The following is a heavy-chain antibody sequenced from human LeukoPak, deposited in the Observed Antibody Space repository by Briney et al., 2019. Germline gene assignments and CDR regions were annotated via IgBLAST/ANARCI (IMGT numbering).Heavy chain of an antibody. CDR3: AELGITMIGGV. J-gene: IGHJ6*04. CDR1: GFTFSSYG. V-gene: IGHV3-30*18. D-gene: IGHD3-10*02. Sequence: GGSLRLSCAASGFTFSSYGMHWVRQAPGRGLEWVAVISYDGSNKYYADSVKGRFTISRDNSKNSLYLQMNSLRAEDTAVYYCAELGITMIGGVWGKGTTVTISS. CDR2: ISYDGSNK.